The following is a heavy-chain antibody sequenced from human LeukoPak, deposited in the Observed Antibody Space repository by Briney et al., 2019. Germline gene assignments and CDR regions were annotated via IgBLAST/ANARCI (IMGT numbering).Heavy chain of an antibody. V-gene: IGHV4-4*07. CDR1: GGSISSYY. J-gene: IGHJ5*02. Sequence: SETLSLTCTVSGGSISSYYWSWIRQPAGKGLEWIGRIYTSGSTNYNPSLKSRVTMSVDTSKNQFSLKLSSVTAADTAVYYCAREPVTYYYDSSGLNWFDPWGQGTLVTVSS. CDR2: IYTSGST. D-gene: IGHD3-22*01. CDR3: AREPVTYYYDSSGLNWFDP.